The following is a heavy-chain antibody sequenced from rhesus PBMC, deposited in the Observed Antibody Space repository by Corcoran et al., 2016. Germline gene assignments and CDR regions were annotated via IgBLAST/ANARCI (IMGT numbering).Heavy chain of an antibody. V-gene: IGHV4S14*01. J-gene: IGHJ4*01. Sequence: QVQLQESGPGLVKPSETLSLTCAVSGGSISGYYYWSWIRQPPGKGLEWIGSIYGSGGSNYLNPSLKSRVTLSVDTSKNQFSLKRSSVTAADTAVYYCASHYYSGSYYNDYWGQGVLVTVSS. CDR1: GGSISGYYY. CDR3: ASHYYSGSYYNDY. CDR2: IYGSGGSN. D-gene: IGHD3-16*01.